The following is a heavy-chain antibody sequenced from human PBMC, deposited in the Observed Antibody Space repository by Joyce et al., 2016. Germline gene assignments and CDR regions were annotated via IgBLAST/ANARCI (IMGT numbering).Heavy chain of an antibody. V-gene: IGHV1-3*01. D-gene: IGHD3-10*01. CDR3: ARGSYYYGSGGGGWFDP. J-gene: IGHJ5*02. CDR2: SSVGNGNT. CDR1: GYTFTNYA. Sequence: QVQLVQSGAEVKKPGASVKVSCKASGYTFTNYAMHWVRQAPGQGLEYMGWSSVGNGNTKYSQKLQGRLTISRDTAATTVYMELSSMRSEDTAVYYCARGSYYYGSGGGGWFDPWGQGTLVTVSS.